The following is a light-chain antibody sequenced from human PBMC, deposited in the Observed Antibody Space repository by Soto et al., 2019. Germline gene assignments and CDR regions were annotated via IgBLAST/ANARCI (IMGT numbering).Light chain of an antibody. Sequence: EIVLTQSPGTLSLSPGERSTLSCRASQSVSSSYLAWYQQKPGQAPRLLIYGESSRATGIPDRFSGSGSGTDFTLTISRLEPEDFAVYYCQQYGSSGTFGQGTKVEIK. CDR3: QQYGSSGT. V-gene: IGKV3-20*01. CDR2: GES. CDR1: QSVSSSY. J-gene: IGKJ1*01.